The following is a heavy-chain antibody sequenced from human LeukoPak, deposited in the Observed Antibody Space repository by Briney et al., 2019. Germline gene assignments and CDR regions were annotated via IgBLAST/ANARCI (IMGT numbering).Heavy chain of an antibody. V-gene: IGHV4-59*11. D-gene: IGHD4-17*01. CDR3: ARDLVTVTKGFDI. Sequence: PSETLSLTCAVSDDSFSSRYWTWIRQPPGKGLEWIGYISYIGTTNYNPSLKSRVTISIDTSKNQFSLKVRSVTAADTAVYYCARDLVTVTKGFDIWGQGTMVSVSS. CDR1: DDSFSSRY. CDR2: ISYIGTT. J-gene: IGHJ3*02.